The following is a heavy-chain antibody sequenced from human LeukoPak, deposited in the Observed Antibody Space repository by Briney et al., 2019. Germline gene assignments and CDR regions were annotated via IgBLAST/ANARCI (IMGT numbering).Heavy chain of an antibody. D-gene: IGHD3-10*01. CDR3: ARQNAVHFDY. V-gene: IGHV4-59*08. CDR2: IYYSGST. Sequence: PSETLSLTCTVSGGSISSYYWSWIRQPPGKGLEWIGYIYYSGSTNQNPSLKSRVTISVDTSKNQFSLKLNSVTAADTAVYYCARQNAVHFDYWGQGTLVTVSS. J-gene: IGHJ4*02. CDR1: GGSISSYY.